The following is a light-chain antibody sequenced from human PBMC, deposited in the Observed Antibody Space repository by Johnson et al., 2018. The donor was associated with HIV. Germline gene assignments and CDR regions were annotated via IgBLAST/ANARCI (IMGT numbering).Light chain of an antibody. V-gene: IGLV1-51*02. CDR3: GTWDTSLSARGG. CDR2: ENN. J-gene: IGLJ1*01. CDR1: SSNIGNNY. Sequence: QPVLTQPPSVSAAPGQKVTISCSGSSSNIGNNYVSWYQQLPGTAPKLLIYENNKRPSGIPDRFSGSKSGTSATLGITGLQTGDEADYYCGTWDTSLSARGGFGTGTKVTVL.